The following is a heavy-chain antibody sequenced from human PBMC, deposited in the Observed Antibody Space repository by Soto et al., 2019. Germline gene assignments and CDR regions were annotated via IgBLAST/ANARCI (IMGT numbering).Heavy chain of an antibody. CDR3: AAMYYDFWSATLNSAY. CDR2: VNHSGKT. J-gene: IGHJ4*02. Sequence: SVTLSLTCTVSGVSINKYSYIWLRQAPGKGLEWIGEVNHSGKTDYNPSLKSRGTISVDTSKNQFSLKLISVTAADTAVYYCAAMYYDFWSATLNSAYWGQGTPVTVSS. CDR1: GVSINKYS. V-gene: IGHV4-34*01. D-gene: IGHD3-3*01.